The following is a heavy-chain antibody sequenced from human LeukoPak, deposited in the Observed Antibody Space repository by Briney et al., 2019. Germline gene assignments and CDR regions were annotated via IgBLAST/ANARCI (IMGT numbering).Heavy chain of an antibody. D-gene: IGHD2-2*01. V-gene: IGHV3-9*03. J-gene: IGHJ4*02. CDR3: AKEEDHCSGTNCWRYLEY. CDR1: GFTFEDYA. CDR2: ISWNSGSI. Sequence: GGSLRLSCAASGFTFEDYAIHWVRQVPGKGLEWVSGISWNSGSIGYADSVKGRFTISRDNAKNSVYLEMNSLRVEDMALYYCAKEEDHCSGTNCWRYLEYWGQGTLVAVSS.